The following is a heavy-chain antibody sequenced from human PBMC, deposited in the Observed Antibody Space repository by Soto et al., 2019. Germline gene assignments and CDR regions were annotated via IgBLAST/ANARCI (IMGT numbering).Heavy chain of an antibody. CDR3: AILGTYYFDNSDNYFDF. Sequence: QVQLVQSGAEEMKPGASVKVSCKASGYTLTRYSIHWVRQAPGQRLEWMGWINAGNVNTKFSQKFQGRVTITRDTSASTAYMELRGLRSEDTAVYYCAILGTYYFDNSDNYFDFWGQGTLVTVSS. CDR1: GYTLTRYS. V-gene: IGHV1-3*05. CDR2: INAGNVNT. J-gene: IGHJ4*02. D-gene: IGHD3-22*01.